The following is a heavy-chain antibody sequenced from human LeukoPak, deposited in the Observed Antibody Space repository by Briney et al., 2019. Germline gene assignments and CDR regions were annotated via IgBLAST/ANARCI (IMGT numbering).Heavy chain of an antibody. J-gene: IGHJ5*02. Sequence: GSLRLSCATSGFTFSNAWMNWVRQAPGKGLEWVGRIRSNFDGRTIDYAAPVKGRFTLSRDDSKTTLYLQMNSLQTEDTAVYYCATDFYDSTWGQGTLVTVSS. CDR3: ATDFYDST. CDR1: GFTFSNAW. D-gene: IGHD3-22*01. CDR2: IRSNFDGRTI. V-gene: IGHV3-15*07.